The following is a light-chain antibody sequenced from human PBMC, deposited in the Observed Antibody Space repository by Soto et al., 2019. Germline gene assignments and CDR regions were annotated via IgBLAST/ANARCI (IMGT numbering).Light chain of an antibody. CDR1: QSVGSD. Sequence: PSAEPVSAKERATLSCRASQSVGSDWVWYRQKPGLAPRLLIYGASNRATGVPDRFSGSGSGTVFTLTSSILQPDDFVFYYWQLSADLLRTFAEGTKVDIK. CDR3: QLSADLLRT. V-gene: IGKV3-15*01. CDR2: GAS. J-gene: IGKJ1*01.